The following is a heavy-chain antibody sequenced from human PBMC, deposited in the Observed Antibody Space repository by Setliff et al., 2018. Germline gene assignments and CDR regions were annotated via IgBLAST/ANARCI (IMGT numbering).Heavy chain of an antibody. V-gene: IGHV4-39*07. CDR3: ASDHYGSGTYDY. J-gene: IGHJ4*02. CDR1: GASISTTYYY. Sequence: SETLSLTCSGSGASISTTYYYWDWIRQSPEKGLEWIGTIYQNGITYYNPSVRSRVTISVDRSKNQFSLSLRSVTAADTAVYYCASDHYGSGTYDYWGQGTLVTVSS. CDR2: IYQNGIT. D-gene: IGHD3-10*01.